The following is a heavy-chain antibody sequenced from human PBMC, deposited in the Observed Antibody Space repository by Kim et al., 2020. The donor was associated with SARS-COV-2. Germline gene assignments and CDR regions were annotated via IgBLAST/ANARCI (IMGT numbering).Heavy chain of an antibody. CDR3: AKGGRTQLIDF. J-gene: IGHJ4*02. V-gene: IGHV3-23*01. Sequence: YADSVKGRFTISRDNSNNTLSLQMHSLRAEDTALYFCAKGGRTQLIDFWGQGTLVTVSS. D-gene: IGHD5-18*01.